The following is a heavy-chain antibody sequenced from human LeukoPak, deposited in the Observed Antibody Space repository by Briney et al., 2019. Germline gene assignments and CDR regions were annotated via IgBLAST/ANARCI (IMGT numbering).Heavy chain of an antibody. J-gene: IGHJ4*02. CDR1: GGSISSSSYY. CDR2: IYYSGSK. V-gene: IGHV4-39*01. CDR3: ARQSSGYFDY. Sequence: SETLSLTCTVSGGSISSSSYYWGWIRQPPGKGLEWIGSIYYSGSKYYNASLKSRVTISVDTSKNQFSLRLSAVTAADTAVYYCARQSSGYFDYWGQGTLVTVSS.